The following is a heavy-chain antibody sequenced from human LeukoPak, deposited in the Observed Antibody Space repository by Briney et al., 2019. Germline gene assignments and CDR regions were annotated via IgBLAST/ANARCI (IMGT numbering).Heavy chain of an antibody. V-gene: IGHV1-18*04. D-gene: IGHD4-17*01. CDR3: ARDFDGDYDQYNWFDP. J-gene: IGHJ5*02. CDR2: ISAYNGNT. Sequence: ASVKVSCKASGYTFTGYYMHWVRQAPGQGLEWMGWISAYNGNTNYAQKLQGRVTMTTDTSTSTAYMELRSLRSDDTAVYYCARDFDGDYDQYNWFDPWGQGTLVTVSS. CDR1: GYTFTGYY.